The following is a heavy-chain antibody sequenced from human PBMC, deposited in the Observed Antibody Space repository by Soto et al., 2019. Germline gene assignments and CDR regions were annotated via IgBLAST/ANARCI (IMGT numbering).Heavy chain of an antibody. D-gene: IGHD5-12*01. CDR1: GVSIGSHDW. CDR3: ATRATGRVY. CDR2: SHQSGNT. Sequence: QVQLQESGPGLVKPSGTLSLTCAVSGVSIGSHDWWTWVRQPPGKGLEWIGESHQSGNTHYNSSLESRVTISLDKSKNHFALQLCSVTVADTAVYYCATRATGRVYWGQGTLVTVSS. V-gene: IGHV4-4*02. J-gene: IGHJ4*02.